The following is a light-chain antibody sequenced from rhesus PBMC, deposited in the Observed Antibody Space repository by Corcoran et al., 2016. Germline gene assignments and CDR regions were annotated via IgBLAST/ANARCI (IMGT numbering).Light chain of an antibody. CDR2: KAS. J-gene: IGKJ4*01. V-gene: IGKV1-25*01. CDR1: QGISSY. Sequence: DIQMTQSPSSLSASVGDTVTITCRASQGISSYLAWYQQKPGKALKLLIYKASTLQSGVPSRFSGSGSGTDFTLTISSLQPEDFATYYCQQHNSDPLTFGGGTKVELK. CDR3: QQHNSDPLT.